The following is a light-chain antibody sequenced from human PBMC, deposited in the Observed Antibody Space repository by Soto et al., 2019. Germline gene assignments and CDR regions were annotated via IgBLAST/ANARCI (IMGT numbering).Light chain of an antibody. CDR3: VAWDDSLNGYVV. V-gene: IGLV1-44*01. J-gene: IGLJ2*01. CDR1: HPNTGSNT. Sequence: SWLTPPPPTSVNPPARVTFSCSGSHPNTGSNTVNWYQQLPGTAPKLVIYSNNQRPSGVPDRFSGSKSGTSASLAISGLQSEDEADYYCVAWDDSLNGYVVFGGGTKVTVL. CDR2: SNN.